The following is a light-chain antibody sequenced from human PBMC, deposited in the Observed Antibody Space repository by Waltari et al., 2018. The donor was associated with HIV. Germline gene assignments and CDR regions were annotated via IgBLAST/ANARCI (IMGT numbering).Light chain of an antibody. CDR1: QGISSY. V-gene: IGKV1-9*01. Sequence: DIQLTQSPSFLSASVGDRVTITCRASQGISSYLAWNQQKPGKAPKLLIYGASTLQSEVPSRFSGSGSGTEFTLTISSLQPEDFATYYCQQLNSYPWTFGQGTRVEVK. CDR2: GAS. CDR3: QQLNSYPWT. J-gene: IGKJ1*01.